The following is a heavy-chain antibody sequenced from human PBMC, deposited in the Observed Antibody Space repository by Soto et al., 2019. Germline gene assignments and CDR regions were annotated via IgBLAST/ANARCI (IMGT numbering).Heavy chain of an antibody. CDR2: IIPIFGTA. V-gene: IGHV1-69*13. CDR1: GGTFSSYA. Sequence: GASVKVSCKASGGTFSSYAISWVRQAPGQGLEWMGGIIPIFGTANYAQKFQGRVTITADESTSTAYMELSSLRSEDTAVYYCARSFRSSNQLLRFDYWGQGTLVTVSS. CDR3: ARSFRSSNQLLRFDY. J-gene: IGHJ4*02. D-gene: IGHD6-13*01.